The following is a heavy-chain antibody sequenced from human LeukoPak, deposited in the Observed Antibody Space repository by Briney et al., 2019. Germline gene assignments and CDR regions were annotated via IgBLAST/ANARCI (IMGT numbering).Heavy chain of an antibody. Sequence: PSETLSLTCTVSGGSISTYYWSWIRQPPGKGLEWIGYIYYSGSTNYNPSLKSRVTISLDTSKNQFSLKLNSVTAADTAMYYCARSFSPNYYDLLDYWGQGTLVTVSS. V-gene: IGHV4-59*01. CDR1: GGSISTYY. J-gene: IGHJ4*02. CDR2: IYYSGST. CDR3: ARSFSPNYYDLLDY. D-gene: IGHD3-22*01.